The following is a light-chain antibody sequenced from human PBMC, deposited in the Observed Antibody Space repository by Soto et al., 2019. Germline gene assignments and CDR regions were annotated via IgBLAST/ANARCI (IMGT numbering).Light chain of an antibody. J-gene: IGKJ4*02. CDR2: GTS. CDR3: QQYNKWPQ. V-gene: IGKV3-15*01. Sequence: EIAMTQSPGTLSVSPGERATLFCRASQSVSNKLAWYQQKPGQAPRLIIYGTSTRATGIPARFSGSGSGTDFTLTISSLQSEDFAIYYCQQYNKWPQFGGGTKVDIK. CDR1: QSVSNK.